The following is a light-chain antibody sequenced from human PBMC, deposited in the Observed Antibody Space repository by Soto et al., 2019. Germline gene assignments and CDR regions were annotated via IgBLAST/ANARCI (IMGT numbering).Light chain of an antibody. CDR3: LQYGSSVWK. CDR1: QRLSSNY. J-gene: IGKJ1*01. V-gene: IGKV3-20*01. Sequence: EIVLAQSPGTLSLSPWERATLSCRASQRLSSNYLAWFQQKPGQAPRLLIYGASSRTTGIPDRFSGSGSGTDFTLTIPRLEPEDFAVYYCLQYGSSVWKFGQGTKVDIK. CDR2: GAS.